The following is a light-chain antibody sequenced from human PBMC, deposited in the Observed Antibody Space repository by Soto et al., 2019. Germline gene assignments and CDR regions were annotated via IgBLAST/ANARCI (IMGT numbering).Light chain of an antibody. J-gene: IGLJ2*01. CDR3: QSYDSRLRVI. Sequence: QSVLTQPPSVSGAPGQTITFSCTGTSSNIGTGFDVHWYQLLPGTVPKLLIYGNTNRPSGVPDRFSGSKSGTSASLTISGLQAEDEADYYCQSYDSRLRVIFGGGTQLTVL. CDR2: GNT. V-gene: IGLV1-40*01. CDR1: SSNIGTGFD.